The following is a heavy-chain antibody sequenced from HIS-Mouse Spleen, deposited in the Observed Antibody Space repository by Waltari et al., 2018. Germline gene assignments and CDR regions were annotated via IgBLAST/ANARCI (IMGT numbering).Heavy chain of an antibody. CDR1: GGSISSSSYY. Sequence: QLQLQESGPGLVKPSETLSLTCTVSGGSISSSSYYWCWIRQPPGKGLEWIGSIYYSGSTDHKPSLKSRVTISVDTSKTQFSLKLSSVTAADTAVYYCAREIPYSSSWYDWYFDLWGRGTLVTVSS. D-gene: IGHD6-13*01. J-gene: IGHJ2*01. V-gene: IGHV4-39*07. CDR2: IYYSGST. CDR3: AREIPYSSSWYDWYFDL.